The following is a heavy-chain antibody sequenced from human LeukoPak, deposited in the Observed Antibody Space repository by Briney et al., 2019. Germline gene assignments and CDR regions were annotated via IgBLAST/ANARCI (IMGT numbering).Heavy chain of an antibody. J-gene: IGHJ3*02. CDR1: GYSFTSDW. D-gene: IGHD6-13*01. Sequence: GESLKISCKASGYSFTSDWIGWVRQMPGKGLEWMGIIYPGDSDTRYSPSFQGQVTISADKSISTAYLQWSSLKASDTAMYYCARHFRSTPYCDAFDIWGQGTMVTVSS. V-gene: IGHV5-51*01. CDR3: ARHFRSTPYCDAFDI. CDR2: IYPGDSDT.